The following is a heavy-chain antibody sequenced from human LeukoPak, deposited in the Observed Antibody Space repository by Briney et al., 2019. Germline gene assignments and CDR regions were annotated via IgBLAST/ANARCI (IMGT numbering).Heavy chain of an antibody. J-gene: IGHJ4*02. Sequence: PGRSLRLSCAASGFTFSSYGMHWVRQAPGKGLEWVAVIWYDGSNKYYADSVKGRFTISRDNSKNTLYLQMNSLRAEDTAVYYCARDQAGTIFGVVLKGYFDYWGQGTLVTVPS. CDR3: ARDQAGTIFGVVLKGYFDY. V-gene: IGHV3-33*01. CDR2: IWYDGSNK. CDR1: GFTFSSYG. D-gene: IGHD3-3*01.